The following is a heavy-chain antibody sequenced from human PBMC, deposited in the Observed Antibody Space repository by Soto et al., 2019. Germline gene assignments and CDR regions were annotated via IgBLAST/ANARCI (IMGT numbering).Heavy chain of an antibody. CDR1: GGSISSYY. CDR2: IYYSGST. D-gene: IGHD2-2*01. CDR3: AXXXXXAANYFAY. Sequence: QVQLQESGPGLVKPSETLSLTCTVSGGSISSYYWSWIRQPPGKGLEWIGYIYYSGSTNYNPSLKSRVTISVDTSKNPFSLKLSSVTVADTAVYYCAXXXXXAANYFAYWGQGTLVTVSS. J-gene: IGHJ4*02. V-gene: IGHV4-59*08.